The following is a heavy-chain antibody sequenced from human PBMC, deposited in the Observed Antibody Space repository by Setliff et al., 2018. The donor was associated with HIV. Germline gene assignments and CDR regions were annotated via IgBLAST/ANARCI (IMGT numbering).Heavy chain of an antibody. Sequence: PGESLKISCIASAFSFNNYYMTWVRQAPGKGLEWVANINSDGTEKNYADSVSGRFTISRDNSKNSVYLQMNGLRVEDTAVYYCARLRINDYWGQGTPVTVSS. J-gene: IGHJ4*02. CDR2: INSDGTEK. CDR1: AFSFNNYY. V-gene: IGHV3-7*01. CDR3: ARLRINDY.